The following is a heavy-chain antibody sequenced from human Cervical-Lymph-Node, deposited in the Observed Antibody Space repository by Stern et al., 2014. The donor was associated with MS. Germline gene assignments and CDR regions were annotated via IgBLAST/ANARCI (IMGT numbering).Heavy chain of an antibody. CDR1: GFKFDDFA. V-gene: IGHV3-9*01. CDR3: AKADDYAAGIDA. Sequence: QLVESGGGMVQPGRSLRLSCAASGFKFDDFAMHWVRPAPGKGLEWVSGLGWNSEGRGYADSVQGRFTISRDNAKSSLYLQMNSLTAEDTALYYCAKADDYAAGIDAWGQGTLVVVSS. CDR2: LGWNSEGR. D-gene: IGHD3-16*01. J-gene: IGHJ5*02.